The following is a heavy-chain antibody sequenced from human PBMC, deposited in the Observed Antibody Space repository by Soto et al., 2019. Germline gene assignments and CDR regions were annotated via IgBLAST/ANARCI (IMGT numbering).Heavy chain of an antibody. J-gene: IGHJ3*02. D-gene: IGHD4-17*01. CDR1: GGSISSGDYY. Sequence: SETLSLACTVSGGSISSGDYYWSWIRQPPGKGLEWIGYIYYSGSTYYNPSLKSRVTISVDTSKNQFSLKLSSVTAADTAVYYCARGTTVTTGAFDIWGQGTMVNVSS. CDR2: IYYSGST. V-gene: IGHV4-30-4*01. CDR3: ARGTTVTTGAFDI.